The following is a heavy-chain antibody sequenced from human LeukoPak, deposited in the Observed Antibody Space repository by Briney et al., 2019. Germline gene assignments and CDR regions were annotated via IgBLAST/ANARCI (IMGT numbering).Heavy chain of an antibody. V-gene: IGHV3-21*01. CDR3: ARDGGLLPDPYNWFDP. J-gene: IGHJ5*02. CDR2: ISSSSSYI. CDR1: GFTFSSYS. Sequence: KPGGSLRLSCAASGFTFSSYSMNWVRQAPGKGLEWVSSISSSSSYIYYADSVKGRFTISRDNAKNSLYLQMNSLRAEDTAVYYCARDGGLLPDPYNWFDPWGQGTLVTVSS. D-gene: IGHD2-15*01.